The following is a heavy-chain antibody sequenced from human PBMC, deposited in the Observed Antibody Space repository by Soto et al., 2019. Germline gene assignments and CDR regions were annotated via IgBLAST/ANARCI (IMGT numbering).Heavy chain of an antibody. CDR1: GGSISSGGYS. CDR3: AVGRIGTRRDY. CDR2: IYHSGST. J-gene: IGHJ4*02. V-gene: IGHV4-30-2*01. D-gene: IGHD2-2*01. Sequence: QLQLQESGSGLVKPSQTLSLTCAVSGGSISSGGYSWSWIRQPPGKGLEWIGYIYHSGSTYYNPSLKGRVTISVDRSKNQFALKLSSVTAADTAVYYFAVGRIGTRRDYWGPGTLVTVSS.